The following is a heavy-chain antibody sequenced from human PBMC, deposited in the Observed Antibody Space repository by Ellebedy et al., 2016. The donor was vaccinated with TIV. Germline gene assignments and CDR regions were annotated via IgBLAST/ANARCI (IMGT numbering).Heavy chain of an antibody. J-gene: IGHJ6*02. Sequence: GESLKISCAASGFTVSSNYMSWVRQAPGKGLEWVANIKEDGSEKYYVDSVKGRFTISRDNAKKSLYLQMNSLRAEDTAVYYCARFVMDVWGQGTTVTVSS. CDR3: ARFVMDV. CDR2: IKEDGSEK. V-gene: IGHV3-7*03. CDR1: GFTVSSNY.